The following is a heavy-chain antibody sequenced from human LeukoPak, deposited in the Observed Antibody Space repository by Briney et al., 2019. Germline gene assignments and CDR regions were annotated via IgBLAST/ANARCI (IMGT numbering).Heavy chain of an antibody. D-gene: IGHD5-18*01. V-gene: IGHV3-7*01. J-gene: IGHJ4*02. CDR3: ARDLAYSRLDY. CDR2: INPDGNKK. Sequence: GGSLRLSCAASGFTFSNAWMNWVRQAPGKGLEWVASINPDGNKKYSADSVKGRFTISRDNAENSLYLQMNSLRVEDTAFYYCARDLAYSRLDYWGQGMLVTVSS. CDR1: GFTFSNAW.